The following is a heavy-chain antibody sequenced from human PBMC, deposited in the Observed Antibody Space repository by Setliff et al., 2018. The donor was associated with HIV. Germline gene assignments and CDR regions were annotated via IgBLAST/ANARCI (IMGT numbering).Heavy chain of an antibody. Sequence: ASVKVSCKASGYTFTGYYIHWVRQAPGQGLEWMGRVNPNNGGTNYAQKFRDGVTMTTDTSISTAHMELTRLRSDDTAVYFCARRRTGTSSWYDTDFDPWGQGTLVTVSS. V-gene: IGHV1-2*06. CDR1: GYTFTGYY. J-gene: IGHJ5*02. D-gene: IGHD6-13*01. CDR2: VNPNNGGT. CDR3: ARRRTGTSSWYDTDFDP.